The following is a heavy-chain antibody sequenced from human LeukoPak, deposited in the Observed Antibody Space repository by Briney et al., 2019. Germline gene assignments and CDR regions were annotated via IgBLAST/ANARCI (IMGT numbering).Heavy chain of an antibody. J-gene: IGHJ6*02. CDR2: ISGSGGST. V-gene: IGHV3-23*01. Sequence: PGGSLRLSCAASGFTFSSYAMSWVRQAPGKGLEWVSAISGSGGSTYYADSVKGRFTISRDNSKNTLYLQMNSLRAEDTAVYYCARAPIAAAGYPYYYYGMDVWGQGTTVTVSS. CDR1: GFTFSSYA. D-gene: IGHD6-13*01. CDR3: ARAPIAAAGYPYYYYGMDV.